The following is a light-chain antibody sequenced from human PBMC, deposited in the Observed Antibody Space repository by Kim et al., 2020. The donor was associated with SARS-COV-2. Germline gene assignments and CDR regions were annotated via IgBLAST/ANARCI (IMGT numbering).Light chain of an antibody. Sequence: EIVLTQSPGTLSLSPGERATLSCRASQSVSSSYLAWYQQKPGQAPRLLIYGASSRATGIPDRFSGRGSGTDFTLTISRLEPEDFAVYYCQQYGSSPRLTFGGGTKVDIK. CDR1: QSVSSSY. V-gene: IGKV3-20*01. CDR3: QQYGSSPRLT. CDR2: GAS. J-gene: IGKJ4*01.